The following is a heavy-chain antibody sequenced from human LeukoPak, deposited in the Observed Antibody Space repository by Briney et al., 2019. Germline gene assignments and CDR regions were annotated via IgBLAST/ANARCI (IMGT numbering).Heavy chain of an antibody. V-gene: IGHV1-2*04. CDR3: AREDYGSGNPGHFGY. D-gene: IGHD3-10*01. Sequence: ASVKVPCKASGYTFTGYYMHWVRQAPGQGLEWMGWINPNSGGTNYAQKFQGWVTMTRDTSISTAYMELSRLRSDDTAVYYCAREDYGSGNPGHFGYWGQGTLVTVSS. J-gene: IGHJ4*02. CDR1: GYTFTGYY. CDR2: INPNSGGT.